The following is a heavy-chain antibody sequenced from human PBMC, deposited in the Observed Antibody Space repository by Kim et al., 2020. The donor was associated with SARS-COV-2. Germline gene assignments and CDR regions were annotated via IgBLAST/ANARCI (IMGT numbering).Heavy chain of an antibody. Sequence: SETLSLTCTVSGGSISSSSYYWGWIRQPPGKGLEWIGSIYYSGSTYYNPSLKSRVTISVDTSKNQFSLKLSSVTAADTAVYYCARDPILENYYDSTPPYWGQGTLVTVSS. CDR2: IYYSGST. V-gene: IGHV4-39*07. CDR3: ARDPILENYYDSTPPY. J-gene: IGHJ4*02. CDR1: GGSISSSSYY. D-gene: IGHD3-22*01.